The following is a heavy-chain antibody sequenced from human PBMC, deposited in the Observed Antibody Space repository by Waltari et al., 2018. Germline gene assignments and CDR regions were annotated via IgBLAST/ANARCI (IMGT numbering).Heavy chain of an antibody. CDR3: ARVTRARGATKVDY. D-gene: IGHD1-26*01. Sequence: QLQLQESGPGLVKPSETLSLTCTVSGGSISSSSYYWGWIRQPPGKGLEWSGSSDYSVSTYFNPSLKSRVTISVDTSKNQFSLKLSSVTAADTAVYYCARVTRARGATKVDYWGHGTLVTVSA. CDR1: GGSISSSSYY. J-gene: IGHJ4*01. V-gene: IGHV4-39*07. CDR2: SDYSVST.